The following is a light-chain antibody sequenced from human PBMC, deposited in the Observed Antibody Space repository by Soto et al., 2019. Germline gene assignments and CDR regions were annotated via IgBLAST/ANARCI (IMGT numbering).Light chain of an antibody. CDR1: EGFSNY. V-gene: IGKV1-27*01. CDR2: AAS. Sequence: DIQMTQSPSTLSASVGDRVTITFRASEGFSNYLTWFQQKPGKAPTLLIDAASTLQSGVPSRFSGSGSGTDFTLTINNLQPDDVATYYCQKYNNGGPLTFGGGTKVDI. CDR3: QKYNNGGPLT. J-gene: IGKJ4*01.